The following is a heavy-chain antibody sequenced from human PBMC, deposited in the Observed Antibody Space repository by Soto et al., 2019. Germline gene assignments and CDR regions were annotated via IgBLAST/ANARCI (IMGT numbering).Heavy chain of an antibody. Sequence: QVQLQQWGAGLLKPSETLSLTCAVYGGSFSGYYWSWIRQPPGKGLEWIGEINHSGSTNYNPSLKSRVTISVDTSKNQFSLKLSSVTAADTAVYYCARGGLVRFLEWLFLPFYYWGQGTLVTVSS. CDR2: INHSGST. CDR1: GGSFSGYY. J-gene: IGHJ4*02. D-gene: IGHD3-3*01. CDR3: ARGGLVRFLEWLFLPFYY. V-gene: IGHV4-34*01.